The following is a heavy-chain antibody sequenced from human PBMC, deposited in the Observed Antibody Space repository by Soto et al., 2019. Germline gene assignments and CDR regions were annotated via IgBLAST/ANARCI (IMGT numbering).Heavy chain of an antibody. Sequence: PGGSLRLSCAAPGFTFTRYWMTWVRQAPGKGLEWVANIKQDGSEKYYVDSVKGRFTISRDNAKRSLYLQMNSLRAEDTAVYYCARGGAPDYWGQGTLVTVSS. V-gene: IGHV3-7*01. CDR1: GFTFTRYW. CDR3: ARGGAPDY. J-gene: IGHJ4*02. D-gene: IGHD3-16*01. CDR2: IKQDGSEK.